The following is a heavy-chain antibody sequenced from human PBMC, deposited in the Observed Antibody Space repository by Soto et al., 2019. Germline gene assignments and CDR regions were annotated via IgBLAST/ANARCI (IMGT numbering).Heavy chain of an antibody. CDR1: GFTFSSYA. V-gene: IGHV3-30-3*01. D-gene: IGHD4-17*01. Sequence: GGSLRLSCAASGFTFSSYARHWVRQAPGKGLEWVSAICCDGSNKYYADSVKGRFTISRDNSKNTLYLQMNRLRAEDTAVYYCAKNPSIRYYYYGMDVWGQGTTLTVSS. J-gene: IGHJ6*02. CDR3: AKNPSIRYYYYGMDV. CDR2: ICCDGSNK.